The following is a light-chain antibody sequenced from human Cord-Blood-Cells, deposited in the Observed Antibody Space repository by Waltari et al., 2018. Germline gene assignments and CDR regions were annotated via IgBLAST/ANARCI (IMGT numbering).Light chain of an antibody. CDR2: GAS. CDR3: QQYGSSPRT. CDR1: QSVNSSY. V-gene: IGKV3-20*01. Sequence: SLSPGERATLSCRASQSVNSSYLAWYQQKPGQAPRLLIYGASSRATGIPDRFSGSGSGTDFTLTISRLEPEDFAVYYCQQYGSSPRTFGQGTKVEIK. J-gene: IGKJ1*01.